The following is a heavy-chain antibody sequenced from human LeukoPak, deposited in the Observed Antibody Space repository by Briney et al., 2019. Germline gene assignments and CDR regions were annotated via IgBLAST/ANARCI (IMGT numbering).Heavy chain of an antibody. J-gene: IGHJ4*02. CDR1: GYTFNSYY. CDR3: ATSGSLYYFDF. D-gene: IGHD1-26*01. CDR2: INPSGGGT. Sequence: ASVKASCKASGYTFNSYYMNWVRQAPGQGLEWMGIINPSGGGTSSAQKFQGRVTMTRDTSTSTVYMELSSLRSEDTAVYYCATSGSLYYFDFWGRGTLVTVSS. V-gene: IGHV1-46*02.